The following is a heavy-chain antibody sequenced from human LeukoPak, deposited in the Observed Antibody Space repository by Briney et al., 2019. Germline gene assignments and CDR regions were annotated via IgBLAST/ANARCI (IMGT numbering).Heavy chain of an antibody. CDR3: ARAPITSPFYFDY. CDR2: INWSGGST. CDR1: GFAFDEHG. J-gene: IGHJ4*02. D-gene: IGHD2-2*01. Sequence: GGSLRLSCTASGFAFDEHGMSWVRHVPGKGLQRVSGINWSGGSTGYADPLRGRFTISRDNAKNSLYLQMDSLRAEDTALYYCARAPITSPFYFDYWGQGTLVTVSS. V-gene: IGHV3-20*04.